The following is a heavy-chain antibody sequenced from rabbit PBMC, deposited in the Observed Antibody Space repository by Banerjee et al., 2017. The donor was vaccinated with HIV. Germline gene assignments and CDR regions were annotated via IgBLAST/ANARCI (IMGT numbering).Heavy chain of an antibody. CDR2: IDAGSSGST. CDR1: GFSFISSYY. J-gene: IGHJ4*01. D-gene: IGHD2-1*01. CDR3: ARDGPMVHMYYFNL. Sequence: QEQLVESGGGLVQPGASLTLTCTASGFSFISSYYMCWVRQAPGKGLEWVACIDAGSSGSTYYASWAKGRFTISKTSSTTVTLQMTSLTAADTATYFCARDGPMVHMYYFNLWGPGTLVTVS. V-gene: IGHV1S45*01.